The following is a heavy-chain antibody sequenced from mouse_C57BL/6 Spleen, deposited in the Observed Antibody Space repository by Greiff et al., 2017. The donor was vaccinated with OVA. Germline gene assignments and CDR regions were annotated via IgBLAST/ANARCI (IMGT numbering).Heavy chain of an antibody. D-gene: IGHD2-4*01. CDR1: GYTFTDYY. V-gene: IGHV1-26*01. CDR2: INPNNGGT. J-gene: IGHJ2*01. CDR3: ARTYDYDRGFDY. Sequence: VQLQQSGPELVKPGASVKISCKASGYTFTDYYMNWVKQSHGKSLEWIGDINPNNGGTSYNQKFKGKATLTVDKSSSTAYMELRSLTSEDSAVYYCARTYDYDRGFDYWGQGTTLTVSS.